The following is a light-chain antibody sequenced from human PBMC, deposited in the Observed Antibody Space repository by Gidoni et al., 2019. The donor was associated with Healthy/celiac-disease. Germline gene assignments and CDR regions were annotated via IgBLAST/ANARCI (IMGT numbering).Light chain of an antibody. Sequence: EIVFTQSPATLSLSPGEIATLSCRASQSVSSYLAWYQQKPGQAPRLLIYDASNRATGIPARFSGSGSGTDFTLTISSLEPEDFAVYYCQQRSNWTPITFGQGTRLEIK. CDR1: QSVSSY. CDR2: DAS. V-gene: IGKV3-11*01. J-gene: IGKJ5*01. CDR3: QQRSNWTPIT.